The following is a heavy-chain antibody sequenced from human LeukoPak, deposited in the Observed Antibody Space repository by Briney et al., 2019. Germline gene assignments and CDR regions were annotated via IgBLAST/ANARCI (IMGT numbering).Heavy chain of an antibody. D-gene: IGHD2-2*01. Sequence: SVKVSCKASGGTFSSYAISWVRQAPGQGLEWMGGIIPIFGTANYAQKFQGRVTITADESTSTAYMELSSLRSEDTAVYHCARGGVVVPAARAYGMDVWGQGTTVTVSS. CDR1: GGTFSSYA. CDR3: ARGGVVVPAARAYGMDV. J-gene: IGHJ6*02. CDR2: IIPIFGTA. V-gene: IGHV1-69*13.